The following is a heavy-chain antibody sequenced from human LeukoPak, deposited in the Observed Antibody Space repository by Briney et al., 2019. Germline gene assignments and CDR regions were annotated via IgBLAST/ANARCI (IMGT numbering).Heavy chain of an antibody. D-gene: IGHD6-19*01. CDR2: ISSDGSST. CDR1: GFTFSSYW. Sequence: GGSLRLSCAASGFTFSSYWMHWVRQAPGKGLVWVSRISSDGSSTDYADSVKGRFTISRDNAKNTLYLQMNSLRAEDTAVYYCARERRSSGWYDAFDMRGQGTMVTVSS. V-gene: IGHV3-74*01. CDR3: ARERRSSGWYDAFDM. J-gene: IGHJ3*02.